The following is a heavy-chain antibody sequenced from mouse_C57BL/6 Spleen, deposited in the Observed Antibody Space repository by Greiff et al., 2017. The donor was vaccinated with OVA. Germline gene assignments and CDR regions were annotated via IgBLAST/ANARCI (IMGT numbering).Heavy chain of an antibody. V-gene: IGHV1-54*01. Sequence: VQLQQSGAELVRPGTSVKVSCKASGYAFTNYLIEWVKQRPGQGLEWIGVIYPGSGGTNYNEKFKGKATLTADKSSSTAYMQLSSLTSEDSAVYFCARFLITNCDVWGTGTTVTVSS. CDR3: ARFLITNCDV. CDR2: IYPGSGGT. J-gene: IGHJ1*03. CDR1: GYAFTNYL. D-gene: IGHD1-1*01.